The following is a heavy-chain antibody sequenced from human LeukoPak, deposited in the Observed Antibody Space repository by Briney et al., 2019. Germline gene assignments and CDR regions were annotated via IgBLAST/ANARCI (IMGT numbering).Heavy chain of an antibody. J-gene: IGHJ4*02. CDR2: INSDNGNT. D-gene: IGHD2-15*01. CDR3: ERAHLDSSFDY. CDR1: VYTFTIYA. Sequence: PGASVKVSCKSWVYTFTIYAMHCVRQAPGQSLECMGWINSDNGNTKYSQEFQDRVTITRDTSASTAYMELRSLRYEDMAVYYCERAHLDSSFDYWGQGTLVTVSS. V-gene: IGHV1-3*03.